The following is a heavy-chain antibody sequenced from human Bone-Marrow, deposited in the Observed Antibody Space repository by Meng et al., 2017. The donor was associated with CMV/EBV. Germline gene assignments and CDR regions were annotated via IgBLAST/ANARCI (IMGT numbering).Heavy chain of an antibody. J-gene: IGHJ4*02. CDR2: IYYSGST. CDR3: ARWAQRISFFGVVGGYFDN. Sequence: SETLSLTCTVSRGSISSDNYYWGWIRQPPGKGLEWIGNIYYSGSTYYNPSLKSRFTISLGTSKNQFSLKLTSVTAADTAVYYCARWAQRISFFGVVGGYFDNWGLGALVTVSS. D-gene: IGHD3-3*01. V-gene: IGHV4-39*07. CDR1: RGSISSDNYY.